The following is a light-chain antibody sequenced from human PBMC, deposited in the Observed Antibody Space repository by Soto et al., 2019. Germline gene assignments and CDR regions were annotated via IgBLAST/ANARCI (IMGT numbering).Light chain of an antibody. CDR3: KEYDSSPRT. CDR2: GAS. Sequence: ETELTHNRGTLPLAPEERTTLSCRDSQSFTSTSLAWYQQKPGQAPRLLISGASRRAAGIPDRFSGSGSGTDFTLAIGSLESEDIAFYYFKEYDSSPRTFGGGTKVDIK. J-gene: IGKJ4*02. CDR1: QSFTSTS. V-gene: IGKV3-20*01.